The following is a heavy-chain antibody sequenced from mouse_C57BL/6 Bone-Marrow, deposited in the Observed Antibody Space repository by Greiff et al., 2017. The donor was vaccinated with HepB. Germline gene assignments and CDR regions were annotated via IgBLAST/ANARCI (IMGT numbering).Heavy chain of an antibody. CDR2: IYPGDGDT. D-gene: IGHD1-1*01. Sequence: QVQLKQSGAELVKPGASVKISCKASGYAFSSYWMNWVKQRPGKGLEWIGQIYPGDGDTNYNGKFKGKATLTADKSSSTAYMQLSSLTSEDSAVYFCARMGLITTVVGGWYFDVWGTGTTVTVSS. V-gene: IGHV1-80*01. CDR3: ARMGLITTVVGGWYFDV. J-gene: IGHJ1*03. CDR1: GYAFSSYW.